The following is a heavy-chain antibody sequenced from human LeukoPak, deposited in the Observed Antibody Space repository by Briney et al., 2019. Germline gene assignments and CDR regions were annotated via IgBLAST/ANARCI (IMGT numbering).Heavy chain of an antibody. CDR1: GFTFSSYW. D-gene: IGHD2-15*01. CDR3: ARFPSPADRSGGSCYYYYYMDV. V-gene: IGHV3-74*01. J-gene: IGHJ6*03. CDR2: INSDGSST. Sequence: GGSLRLSCAASGFTFSSYWMHWVRQAPGKGLVWVSRINSDGSSTSYADSVKGRFTISRDNAKNTLYLQMNSLRAEDTAVYYCARFPSPADRSGGSCYYYYYMDVWGKGTTVTVSS.